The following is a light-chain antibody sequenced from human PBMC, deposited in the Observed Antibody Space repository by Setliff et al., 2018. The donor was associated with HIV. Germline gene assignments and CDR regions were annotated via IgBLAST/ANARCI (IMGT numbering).Light chain of an antibody. V-gene: IGLV2-23*02. CDR3: CSYAETSIYV. J-gene: IGLJ1*01. CDR2: EVT. CDR1: SSHVGNYNL. Sequence: QSVLAQPASVSGSPGQSITISCTGDSSHVGNYNLVSWYQHHPGKAPQLMIYEVTKRPSGVSNRFSGSKSGNTASLTISGLQAVDEATYYCCSYAETSIYVFGTGTKVPS.